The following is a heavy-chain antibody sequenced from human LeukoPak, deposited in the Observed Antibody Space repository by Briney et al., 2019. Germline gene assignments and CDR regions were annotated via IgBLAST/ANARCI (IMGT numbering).Heavy chain of an antibody. V-gene: IGHV3-33*01. CDR1: GFTFSVYG. Sequence: GGSLRPSCAASGFTFSVYGMHWVRQAPGKGLEWVAVMWYDGSKEYYADSVKGRSTISRDTSTNMLYLQMNSLRAEDTAVYYCARELGSGTFDYWGQGTLVTVSS. CDR2: MWYDGSKE. D-gene: IGHD6-19*01. J-gene: IGHJ4*02. CDR3: ARELGSGTFDY.